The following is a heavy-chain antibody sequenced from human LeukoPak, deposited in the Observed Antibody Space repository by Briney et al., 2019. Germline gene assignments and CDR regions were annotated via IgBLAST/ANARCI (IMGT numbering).Heavy chain of an antibody. J-gene: IGHJ3*02. CDR1: GGSIKSDY. CDR3: ARAQRIVTGYYGSARSDAFDI. V-gene: IGHV4-59*01. Sequence: SETLSLTCTVSGGSIKSDYWSWIRQSPGKGLEWIGYIYYTGSTTYNPSLKSRVTISVDTSKNQFSLKLSSVTAADTAVYYCARAQRIVTGYYGSARSDAFDIWGQGTKVTVSS. D-gene: IGHD3-9*01. CDR2: IYYTGST.